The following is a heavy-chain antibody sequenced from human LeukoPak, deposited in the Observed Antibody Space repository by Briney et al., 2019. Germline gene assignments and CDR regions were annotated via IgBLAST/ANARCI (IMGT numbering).Heavy chain of an antibody. CDR1: GFTFSSYA. D-gene: IGHD6-6*01. V-gene: IGHV3-23*01. CDR3: AKVDSSSPRTENWFDP. Sequence: GGSLRLSCAASGFTFSSYAMSWVRQAPGKGLEWVSAISGSGGSTYYADSVKGRFTISRDNSKNTLYLQMNSLRAEDTAVYYCAKVDSSSPRTENWFDPWGQGTLVTVSS. CDR2: ISGSGGST. J-gene: IGHJ5*02.